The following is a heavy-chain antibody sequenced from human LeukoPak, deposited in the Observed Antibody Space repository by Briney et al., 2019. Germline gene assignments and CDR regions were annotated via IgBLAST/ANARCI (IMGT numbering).Heavy chain of an antibody. D-gene: IGHD5-24*01. CDR1: GFTFSSYS. Sequence: QPGGSLRLSCAASGFTFSSYSMNWVRQAPGKGLEWVSYISSSSSTIYYADSVKGRFTISRDNAKNSLYLQMNSLRAEDTAVYYCARTKGGSRDGYNYYQPPYYFDYWGQGTLVTVSS. J-gene: IGHJ4*02. CDR3: ARTKGGSRDGYNYYQPPYYFDY. V-gene: IGHV3-48*04. CDR2: ISSSSSTI.